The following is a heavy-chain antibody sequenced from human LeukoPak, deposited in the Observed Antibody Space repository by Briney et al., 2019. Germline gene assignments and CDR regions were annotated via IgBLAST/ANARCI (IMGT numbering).Heavy chain of an antibody. CDR3: ARGMYRNGSGSYYHFDY. D-gene: IGHD3-10*01. J-gene: IGHJ4*02. V-gene: IGHV1-69*01. CDR2: IIPIFGTA. CDR1: GGTFISYA. Sequence: SVKVSCKASGGTFISYAMSWVRQAPGKGLEWMGGIIPIFGTANYAQKFQGRVTITADESTSTAYMEMSSLRAEDTAVYYCARGMYRNGSGSYYHFDYWGQGTLVTVSS.